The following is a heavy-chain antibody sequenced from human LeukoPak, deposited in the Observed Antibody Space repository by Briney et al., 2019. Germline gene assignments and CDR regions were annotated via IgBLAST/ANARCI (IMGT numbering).Heavy chain of an antibody. CDR3: PRQKWDRLAYYYYGMDV. J-gene: IGHJ6*02. D-gene: IGHD1-26*01. V-gene: IGHV4-59*08. Sequence: SESLSLTCTVSGYSINNYYWSWIRQPPGKGLEWIGYVSYSGTPDYNPSLKGRVTISLDTSRNNLSLQLSSMTAVDTTQYYCPRQKWDRLAYYYYGMDVWGQGTTVTVSS. CDR1: GYSINNYY. CDR2: VSYSGTP.